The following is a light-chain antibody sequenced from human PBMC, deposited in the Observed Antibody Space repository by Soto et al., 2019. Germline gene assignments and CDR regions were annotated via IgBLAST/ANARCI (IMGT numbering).Light chain of an antibody. V-gene: IGKV3-11*01. CDR1: QSVSGY. CDR2: DAS. J-gene: IGKJ5*01. CDR3: QHRSDWPIT. Sequence: EIVLTQSPGTLSLSPGDRVTLSCWASQSVSGYLAWYQQKLGQAPRLLIYDASNRATGIPARFSGSGSGTDFTLTISSLEPEDFAIYYCQHRSDWPITFGQGTRLEIK.